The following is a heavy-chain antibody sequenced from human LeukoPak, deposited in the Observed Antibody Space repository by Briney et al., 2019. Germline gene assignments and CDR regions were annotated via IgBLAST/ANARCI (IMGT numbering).Heavy chain of an antibody. D-gene: IGHD3-22*01. V-gene: IGHV3-23*01. CDR1: EFTFSSYA. CDR3: AKDYYDSSGYSLFPFDY. Sequence: SGGSLRLSCAASEFTFSSYAMSWVRQAPGKGLEWVSAISGSGGSTYYADSVKGRFTISRDNSKNTLYLQMNSLRAEDTAVYYCAKDYYDSSGYSLFPFDYWGQGTLVTVSS. CDR2: ISGSGGST. J-gene: IGHJ4*02.